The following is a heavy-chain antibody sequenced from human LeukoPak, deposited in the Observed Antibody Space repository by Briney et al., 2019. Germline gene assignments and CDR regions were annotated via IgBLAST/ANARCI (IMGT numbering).Heavy chain of an antibody. D-gene: IGHD3-3*01. CDR2: IYYSGST. J-gene: IGHJ5*02. CDR1: GGFISSSSYY. Sequence: SETLSLTCTVSGGFISSSSYYWGWIRQPPGKGLEWIGSIYYSGSTYYNPSLKSRVTISVDTSKNQFSLKLSSVTAADTAVYYCARQGSDFWSGYYLLVRWFDPWGQGTLVTVSS. CDR3: ARQGSDFWSGYYLLVRWFDP. V-gene: IGHV4-39*01.